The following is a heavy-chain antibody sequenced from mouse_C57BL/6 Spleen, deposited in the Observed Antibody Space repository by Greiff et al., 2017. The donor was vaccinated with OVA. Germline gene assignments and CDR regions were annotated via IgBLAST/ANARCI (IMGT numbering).Heavy chain of an antibody. CDR3: ARATTVVATADY. Sequence: VQLQQPGTELVKPGASVKLSCKASGYTFTSYWMPWVKQRPGQGLEWIGNINPSNGGTNYNEKFKSKATLSVDKSSSTAYMQLSSLTSEDSAVYYCARATTVVATADYWGQGTTLTVSS. J-gene: IGHJ2*01. CDR1: GYTFTSYW. V-gene: IGHV1-53*01. D-gene: IGHD1-1*01. CDR2: INPSNGGT.